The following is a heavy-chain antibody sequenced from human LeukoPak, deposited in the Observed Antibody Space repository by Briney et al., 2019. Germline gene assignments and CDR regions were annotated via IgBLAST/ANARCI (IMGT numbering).Heavy chain of an antibody. CDR3: ARGGGYSGVVINQNNWFDP. Sequence: ASVKVSCKASGYTFTGYYMHWVRQAPGQGLEWMGWINPNSGGTNYAQKSQGRVTMTRDTSISTAYMELSRLRSDDTAVYYCARGGGYSGVVINQNNWFDPWGQGTLVTVSS. J-gene: IGHJ5*02. V-gene: IGHV1-2*02. CDR2: INPNSGGT. D-gene: IGHD3-3*01. CDR1: GYTFTGYY.